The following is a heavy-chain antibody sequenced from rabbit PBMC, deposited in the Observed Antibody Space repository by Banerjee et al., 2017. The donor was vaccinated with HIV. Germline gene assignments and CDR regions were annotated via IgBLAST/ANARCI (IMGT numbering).Heavy chain of an antibody. CDR3: ARDLAGVIGWNFNL. V-gene: IGHV1S40*01. CDR2: IGTGSGST. J-gene: IGHJ4*01. D-gene: IGHD4-1*01. Sequence: QSLEESGGDLVKPGASLTLTCTASGFTFSSYWICWVRQAPGKGLEWFACIGTGSGSTWYASWVNGRFTISRTSSTTVTLQMTSLTAADTATYFCARDLAGVIGWNFNLWGQGTLVTVS. CDR1: GFTFSSYW.